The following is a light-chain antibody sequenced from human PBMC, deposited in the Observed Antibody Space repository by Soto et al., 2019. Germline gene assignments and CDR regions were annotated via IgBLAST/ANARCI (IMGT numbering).Light chain of an antibody. CDR1: QSVSNN. CDR2: DAS. Sequence: EIVVTQSPATLSVSPGERATLTCRASQSVSNNLAWYQQKPGQAPRLLIYDASNRATGIPARFSGSGSGTEFTLTISSLQSEDFAVYYCQQYNNWPWTVGQGTKVDIK. J-gene: IGKJ1*01. V-gene: IGKV3D-15*01. CDR3: QQYNNWPWT.